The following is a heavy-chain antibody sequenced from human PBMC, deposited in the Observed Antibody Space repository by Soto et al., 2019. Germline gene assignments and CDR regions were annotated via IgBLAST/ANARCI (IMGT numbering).Heavy chain of an antibody. Sequence: QVQLVQSGAEVKEPGSSVKVSCKASGGTFNSDTINWVRQAPGQGLEWMGRINSILGISNYAQKFQGRIAITADKSTNSGYMELSSLRSEDTAVYYCARGPVRGMGGDSWGQGPRVTVSS. V-gene: IGHV1-69*02. CDR1: GGTFNSDT. CDR3: ARGPVRGMGGDS. D-gene: IGHD3-16*01. CDR2: INSILGIS. J-gene: IGHJ5*01.